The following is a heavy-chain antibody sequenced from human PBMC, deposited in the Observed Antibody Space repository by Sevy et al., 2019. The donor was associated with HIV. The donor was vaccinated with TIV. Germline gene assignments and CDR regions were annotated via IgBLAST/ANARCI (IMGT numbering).Heavy chain of an antibody. Sequence: SETLSLTCTVSAGSISSSSYYWGWIRQPPGKGLEWIGSIYYSGSTYYNPSLKSRVTISVDTSKNQFSLKLSSVTAADTAVYYCARHQPHIVVVTARRNPYFDYWGQGTLVTVSS. CDR1: AGSISSSSYY. CDR3: ARHQPHIVVVTARRNPYFDY. J-gene: IGHJ4*02. D-gene: IGHD2-21*02. CDR2: IYYSGST. V-gene: IGHV4-39*01.